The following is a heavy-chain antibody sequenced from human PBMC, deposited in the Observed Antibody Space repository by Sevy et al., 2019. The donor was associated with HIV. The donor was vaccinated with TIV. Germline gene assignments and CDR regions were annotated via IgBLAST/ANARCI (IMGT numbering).Heavy chain of an antibody. CDR1: GFTFSNYA. CDR3: AKEDDAFDV. J-gene: IGHJ3*01. Sequence: LSLTCAGSGFTFSNYAMHWVRQAPGKGLECVAGLWSHGRREYYADFAKGRFTISRDNSKNTVYLHMDSLRTDDTAGYYCAKEDDAFDVWGQGTMVTVSS. CDR2: LWSHGRRE. V-gene: IGHV3-33*03.